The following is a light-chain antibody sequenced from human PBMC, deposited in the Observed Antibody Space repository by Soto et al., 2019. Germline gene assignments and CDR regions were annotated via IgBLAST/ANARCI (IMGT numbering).Light chain of an antibody. V-gene: IGKV1-16*01. CDR3: QPYYVYPFA. CDR1: QDISNG. Sequence: DIQMTQSPSSLSASVGDRVTITCRASQDISNGLAWFQQKPGKAPKSLIHSASILESGVPSRFTGSGYGTDFNLTITSLQPEDFATYYCQPYYVYPFAVGGGTKVEI. CDR2: SAS. J-gene: IGKJ4*01.